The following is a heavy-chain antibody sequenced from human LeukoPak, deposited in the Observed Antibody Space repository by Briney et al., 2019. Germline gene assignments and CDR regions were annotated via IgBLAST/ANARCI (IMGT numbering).Heavy chain of an antibody. J-gene: IGHJ4*02. D-gene: IGHD3-10*01. CDR1: GYTFTSYG. CDR3: ARVPDYYGSGERDYFDY. Sequence: ASVKVSCKASGYTFTSYGISWVRQAPGQGLEWMGWISAYNGNINYAQKLQGRVTMTTDTSTSTAYMELRSLRSDDSAVYYCARVPDYYGSGERDYFDYWGQGTLVTVSS. CDR2: ISAYNGNI. V-gene: IGHV1-18*01.